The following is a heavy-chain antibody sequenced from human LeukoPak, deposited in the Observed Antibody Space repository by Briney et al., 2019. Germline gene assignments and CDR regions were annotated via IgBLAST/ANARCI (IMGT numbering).Heavy chain of an antibody. Sequence: GGPLRLSCAASGFTFSDYYMSWIRQAPGKGLEWVSYISSSGSTIYYADTVKGRFTISRDNAKNSLYLQMNSLRAEDTAVYYCARDPQRIEYYMDVWGKGTTVTVSS. CDR2: ISSSGSTI. J-gene: IGHJ6*03. CDR3: ARDPQRIEYYMDV. CDR1: GFTFSDYY. D-gene: IGHD2-15*01. V-gene: IGHV3-11*01.